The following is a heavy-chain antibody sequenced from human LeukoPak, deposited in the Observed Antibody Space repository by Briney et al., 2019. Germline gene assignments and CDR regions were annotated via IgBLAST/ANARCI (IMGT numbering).Heavy chain of an antibody. D-gene: IGHD4-23*01. Sequence: GESLRLSCAASGFTVSSNYMSWVRQPPAKGLEWVSVIYSGGSTYYADSVEGRFTVSRDNYKNTLYLQMNSRRAEDTAVYYCGGVLSEGGNPSGAFVIWGEGAMVTVSS. CDR3: GGVLSEGGNPSGAFVI. J-gene: IGHJ3*02. V-gene: IGHV3-66*01. CDR1: GFTVSSNY. CDR2: IYSGGST.